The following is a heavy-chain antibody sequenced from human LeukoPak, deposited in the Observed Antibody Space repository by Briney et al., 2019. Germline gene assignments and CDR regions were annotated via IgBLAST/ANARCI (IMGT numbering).Heavy chain of an antibody. V-gene: IGHV3-21*01. J-gene: IGHJ6*02. D-gene: IGHD3-10*02. CDR1: GFTFSSYS. Sequence: GVSLRLSCAASGFTFSSYSMNWVRQAPGKGLEWVSSISSSSSYIYYADSVKGRFTISRDNAKNSLYLQMNSLRAEDTAVYYCARVLGSYYYYGMDVWGQGTTVTVSS. CDR2: ISSSSSYI. CDR3: ARVLGSYYYYGMDV.